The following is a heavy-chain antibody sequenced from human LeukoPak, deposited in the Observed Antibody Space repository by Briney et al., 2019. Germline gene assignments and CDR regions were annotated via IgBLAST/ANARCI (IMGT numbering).Heavy chain of an antibody. D-gene: IGHD2-15*01. CDR2: IGGTGVRT. CDR1: GFTFSSYA. CDR3: AKAPVTSCRGAFCYPFDY. V-gene: IGHV3-23*01. Sequence: GGSLRLSCASSGFTFSSYAMSWVRQASGKGLEWVSTIGGTGVRTYYAASVRGRFTISRDTSRSTLYLKMNSLRAEDAAVYYCAKAPVTSCRGAFCYPFDYWGQGTLVTVSS. J-gene: IGHJ4*02.